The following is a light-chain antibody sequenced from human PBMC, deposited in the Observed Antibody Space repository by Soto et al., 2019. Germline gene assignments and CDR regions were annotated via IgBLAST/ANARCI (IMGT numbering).Light chain of an antibody. Sequence: QSVLTQPASVSGSPGQSITISCTGTSSDVDAYNFVSWYQQHPGEVPKLMIYEVIKRPSGISDRFSGSKSGNTASLTISGLQAEDEADYYCSAYTHSNTVIFGGGTKLTVL. CDR3: SAYTHSNTVI. CDR1: SSDVDAYNF. J-gene: IGLJ2*01. V-gene: IGLV2-14*03. CDR2: EVI.